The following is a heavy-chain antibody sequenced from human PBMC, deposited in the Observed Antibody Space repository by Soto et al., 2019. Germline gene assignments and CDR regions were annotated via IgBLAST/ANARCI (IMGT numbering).Heavy chain of an antibody. CDR3: VGTGTTDDY. CDR2: IYYSGDS. Sequence: SQALSLTCTVSVASVSSGDYYWCSIRQSPGKGLEWIGYIYYSGDSYYNPSLKGRLTISIDTSKNQFSLILNSVTVADTAIYYCVGTGTTDDYWGRGTLVTVSS. J-gene: IGHJ4*02. D-gene: IGHD4-17*01. CDR1: VASVSSGDYY. V-gene: IGHV4-30-4*01.